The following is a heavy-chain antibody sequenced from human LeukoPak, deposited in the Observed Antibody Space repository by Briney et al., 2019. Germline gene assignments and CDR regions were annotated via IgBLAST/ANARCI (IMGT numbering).Heavy chain of an antibody. CDR3: ARDLVTVTKGFDI. Sequence: SETLSLTCTVSDGSISSYYWSWIRQPPGKGLEWIGYISYIGSTNYNPSLKSRVTISIDTSKNQFSLKLTSVTAADTAVYYCARDLVTVTKGFDIWGQGTVVSVSS. CDR1: DGSISSYY. CDR2: ISYIGST. D-gene: IGHD4-17*01. J-gene: IGHJ3*02. V-gene: IGHV4-59*01.